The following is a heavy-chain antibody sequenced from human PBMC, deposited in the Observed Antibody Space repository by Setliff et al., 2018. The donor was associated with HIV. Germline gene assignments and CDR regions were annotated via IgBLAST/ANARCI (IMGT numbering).Heavy chain of an antibody. CDR3: AKDVLVGGTYRLVPDY. D-gene: IGHD3-9*01. V-gene: IGHV3-73*01. J-gene: IGHJ4*02. Sequence: GGSLRLSCAASGFTFSGSAMHWVRQASGKGLEWVGRIRSKANSYATAYAASVKGRFTISRDDSKNTAYLQMNSLKTEDTAVYYCAKDVLVGGTYRLVPDYWGQGTLVTVSS. CDR1: GFTFSGSA. CDR2: IRSKANSYAT.